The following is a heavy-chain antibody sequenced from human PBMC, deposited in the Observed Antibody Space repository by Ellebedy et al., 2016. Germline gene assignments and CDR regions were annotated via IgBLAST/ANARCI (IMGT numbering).Heavy chain of an antibody. CDR3: ARDFTYYYDSSGLG. Sequence: ASVKVSXKASGYTFTSYAMHWVRQAPGQRLEWMGWINAGNGNTKYSQKFQGRVTITRDTSASTAYMELSSLRSEDTAVYYCARDFTYYYDSSGLGWGQGILVTVSS. V-gene: IGHV1-3*01. J-gene: IGHJ4*02. CDR2: INAGNGNT. CDR1: GYTFTSYA. D-gene: IGHD3-22*01.